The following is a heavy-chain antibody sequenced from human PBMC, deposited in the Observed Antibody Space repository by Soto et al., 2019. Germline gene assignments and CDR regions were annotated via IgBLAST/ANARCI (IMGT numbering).Heavy chain of an antibody. Sequence: SETLSLTCAVYGGSFSGYYWSWIRQPPGKGLEWIGEINHSGSTNYNPSLKSRVTISVDTSKNQFSLKLSSVTAADTAVYYCAAEETYYYCSGSYYTFDYWGQGTLVTVSS. CDR1: GGSFSGYY. V-gene: IGHV4-34*01. CDR3: AAEETYYYCSGSYYTFDY. CDR2: INHSGST. J-gene: IGHJ4*02. D-gene: IGHD3-10*01.